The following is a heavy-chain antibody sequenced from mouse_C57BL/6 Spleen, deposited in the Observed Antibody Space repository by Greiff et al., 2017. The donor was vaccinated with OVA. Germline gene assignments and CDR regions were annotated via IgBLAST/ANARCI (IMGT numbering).Heavy chain of an antibody. V-gene: IGHV1-54*01. CDR3: ASSNYEAFAY. J-gene: IGHJ3*01. D-gene: IGHD2-5*01. CDR1: GYAFTNYL. Sequence: VQLQQSGAELVRPGTSVKVSCKASGYAFTNYLIEWVKQRPGQGLEWIGVINPGSGGTNYNEKFKGKATLTAYKSSSTAYMQLSSLTSEDSAVYFCASSNYEAFAYWGQGTLVTVSA. CDR2: INPGSGGT.